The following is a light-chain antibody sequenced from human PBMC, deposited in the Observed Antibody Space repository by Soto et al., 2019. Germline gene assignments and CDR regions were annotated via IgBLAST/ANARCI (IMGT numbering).Light chain of an antibody. CDR1: QSISDT. CDR3: QQYGSSPIT. V-gene: IGKV3-20*01. J-gene: IGKJ5*01. Sequence: EIVVTQSQGTLSVSPGERATLSCRASQSISDTIAWYQQKPGQAPRLLIFGASSRATGVPDRFSGSGSGTDFTLTITRLEPEDFALYYCQQYGSSPITFGQGTRLEIK. CDR2: GAS.